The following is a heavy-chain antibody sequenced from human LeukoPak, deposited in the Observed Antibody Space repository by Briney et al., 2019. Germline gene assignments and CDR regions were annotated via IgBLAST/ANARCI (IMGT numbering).Heavy chain of an antibody. Sequence: PGRSLRLSCAASGFTFSSYGMHWVRQAPGKGLEWVAVISYDGSNKYYADSVKGRFTISRDNSKNTLYLQMNSLRAEDTAVYYCARTVYDYVWGSWGYYFDYWGQGTLVTVSS. J-gene: IGHJ4*02. CDR2: ISYDGSNK. D-gene: IGHD3-16*01. CDR3: ARTVYDYVWGSWGYYFDY. V-gene: IGHV3-30*03. CDR1: GFTFSSYG.